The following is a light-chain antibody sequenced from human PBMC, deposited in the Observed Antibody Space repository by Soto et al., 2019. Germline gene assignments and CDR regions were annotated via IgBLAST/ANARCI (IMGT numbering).Light chain of an antibody. CDR3: QHRANWPPGAA. Sequence: EIVLTQSPDTLSLSPGERATPSCRASQTIGSYLAWYQQKPGQAPRLLIYDTSIRATGIPARFSGGGSGTGFTLTISRLEPEDFAVYYCQHRANWPPGAAFGGGTKVEIK. V-gene: IGKV3-11*01. CDR1: QTIGSY. CDR2: DTS. J-gene: IGKJ4*01.